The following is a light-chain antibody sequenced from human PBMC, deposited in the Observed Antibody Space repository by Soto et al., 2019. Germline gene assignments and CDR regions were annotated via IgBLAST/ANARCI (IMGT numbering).Light chain of an antibody. CDR2: LGS. J-gene: IGKJ4*01. CDR3: MQDIQTPLT. V-gene: IGKV2-28*01. Sequence: LMTQSTLSLPVTLVAPASISCRSSQSLLHSNRYSYLDWYLQKPGQSPQLLIYLGSNRASGVPDRFSGSGSGTDFTLKISRVEAEDVGVYYCMQDIQTPLTFGGGTKVDIK. CDR1: QSLLHSNRYSY.